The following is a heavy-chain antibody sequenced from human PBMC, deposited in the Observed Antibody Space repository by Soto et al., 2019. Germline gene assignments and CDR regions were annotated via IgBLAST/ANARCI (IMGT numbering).Heavy chain of an antibody. Sequence: GGSMKLSCAASVVTCSRYWMHGVRQAPGKGLVWVSRINSGASSTNYADSVKGRFTISRDNAKNTLYLQMNSLRAEDTAVYYCARDYAYNVDYWGQGTLVSVSA. CDR1: VVTCSRYW. V-gene: IGHV3-74*01. CDR3: ARDYAYNVDY. D-gene: IGHD2-2*01. J-gene: IGHJ4*02. CDR2: INSGASST.